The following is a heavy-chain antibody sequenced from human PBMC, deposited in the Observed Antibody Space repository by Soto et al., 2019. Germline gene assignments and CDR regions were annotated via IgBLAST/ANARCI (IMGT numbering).Heavy chain of an antibody. J-gene: IGHJ6*03. CDR3: ARAPAVVAISEYYYYMDV. Sequence: ASVKLSCKASGYTFTSYAMHWVRQAPEQRLEWMGWINAGNGNTKYSQKFQGRVTITRDTSASTAYMELSSLRSEDTAVYYCARAPAVVAISEYYYYMDVWGKGTTVTVSS. CDR2: INAGNGNT. CDR1: GYTFTSYA. D-gene: IGHD2-21*01. V-gene: IGHV1-3*01.